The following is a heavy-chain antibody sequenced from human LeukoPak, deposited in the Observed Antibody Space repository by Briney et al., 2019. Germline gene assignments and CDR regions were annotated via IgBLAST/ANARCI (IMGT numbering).Heavy chain of an antibody. D-gene: IGHD2-15*01. Sequence: GGSLRLSCASSVFTFSFYWMHWVRQAPGKGLVWVSRINNDGRSTSYAGSVKGRFTISRDNAKNTLYLQMNSLRAEDTAVYYSARDNEYCTGCTCRLDYWGQGALVTVSS. J-gene: IGHJ4*02. V-gene: IGHV3-74*01. CDR1: VFTFSFYW. CDR3: ARDNEYCTGCTCRLDY. CDR2: INNDGRST.